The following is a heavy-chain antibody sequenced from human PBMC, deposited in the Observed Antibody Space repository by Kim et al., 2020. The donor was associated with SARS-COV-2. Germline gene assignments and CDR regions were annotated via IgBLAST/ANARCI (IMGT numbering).Heavy chain of an antibody. Sequence: GGSLRLSCAASGFTFSDHYMDWVRQAPGKGLEWVGRTRNKANSYTTEYAASVKGRFTISRDDPKNSLYLQLNSLKTEDTAVYYCARRMVRGVIRGTPDAFDIWGQGTMVTVSS. CDR1: GFTFSDHY. V-gene: IGHV3-72*01. D-gene: IGHD3-10*01. CDR3: ARRMVRGVIRGTPDAFDI. J-gene: IGHJ3*02. CDR2: TRNKANSYTT.